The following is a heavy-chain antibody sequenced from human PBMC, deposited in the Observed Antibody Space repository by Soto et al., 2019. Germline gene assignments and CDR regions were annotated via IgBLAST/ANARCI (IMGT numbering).Heavy chain of an antibody. CDR3: TRLHRLLYYYYGMDV. V-gene: IGHV3-73*01. CDR1: GFTFSGSA. Sequence: GSLRLSCAASGFTFSGSAMHWVRQASGKGLEWVGRIRSKANSYATAYAASVKGRFTISRDDSKNTAYLQMNSLKTEDTAVYYCTRLHRLLYYYYGMDVWGQGTTVTVS. CDR2: IRSKANSYAT. J-gene: IGHJ6*02.